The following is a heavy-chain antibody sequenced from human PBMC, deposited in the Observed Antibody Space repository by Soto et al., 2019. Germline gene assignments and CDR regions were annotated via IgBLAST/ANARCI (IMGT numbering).Heavy chain of an antibody. Sequence: GESLKISFKGSGYSFTSYWIGWVRQMPGKGLEWMGIIYPGDSDTRYSPSFQGQVTISADKSISTAYLQWSSLKASDTAMYYCARNTATVVTPLGMDVWGQGTTVTVSS. CDR2: IYPGDSDT. CDR1: GYSFTSYW. D-gene: IGHD4-17*01. J-gene: IGHJ6*02. V-gene: IGHV5-51*01. CDR3: ARNTATVVTPLGMDV.